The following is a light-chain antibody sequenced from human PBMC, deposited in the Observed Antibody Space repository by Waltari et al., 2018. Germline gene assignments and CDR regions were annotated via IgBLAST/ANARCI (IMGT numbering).Light chain of an antibody. J-gene: IGLJ1*01. CDR3: SSYTPTSTYV. CDR1: SSDVGAYND. Sequence: QSALTQPASGSGSPGQSTTILCAGTSSDVGAYNDVGWYQQHPGKASKLIISDVNNRPSGVSNLFSGSYSGNTAALFSFGLQADDAADYYCSSYTPTSTYVFGTGT. V-gene: IGLV2-14*03. CDR2: DVN.